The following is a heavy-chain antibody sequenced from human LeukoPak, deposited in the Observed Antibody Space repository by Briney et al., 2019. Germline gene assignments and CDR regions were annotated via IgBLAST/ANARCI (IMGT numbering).Heavy chain of an antibody. CDR3: ARAKGDYFDY. V-gene: IGHV1-2*02. D-gene: IGHD3-16*01. Sequence: EWMGWINPNSGGTNYAQKFQGRVTMTRDTSISTAYMELSRLRSDDTAVYYCARAKGDYFDYWGQGTLVTVSS. J-gene: IGHJ4*02. CDR2: INPNSGGT.